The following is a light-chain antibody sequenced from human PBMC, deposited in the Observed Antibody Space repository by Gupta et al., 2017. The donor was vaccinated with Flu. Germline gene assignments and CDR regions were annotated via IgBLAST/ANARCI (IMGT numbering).Light chain of an antibody. CDR1: QSVSSD. J-gene: IGKJ2*03. CDR3: QQYNYWPMFS. Sequence: EIVMTQSPDTLSVSPGERATLSCRASQSVSSDLAWYQQKPGQAPRLLIYGASNRATAIPARFSGSGSGREFTLSISSRQSEDFAVYYCQQYNYWPMFSFGQGTKLEIK. CDR2: GAS. V-gene: IGKV3-15*01.